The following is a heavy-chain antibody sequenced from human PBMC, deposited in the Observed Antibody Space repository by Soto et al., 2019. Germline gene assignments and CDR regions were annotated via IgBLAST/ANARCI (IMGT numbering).Heavy chain of an antibody. V-gene: IGHV1-18*04. CDR3: ARFSYCSGGSCYSGFDY. CDR1: GYTFTSYG. CDR2: ISAYNGNT. D-gene: IGHD2-15*01. J-gene: IGHJ4*02. Sequence: ASVKVSCKASGYTFTSYGISWVRQAPGQGLEWMGWISAYNGNTNYAQKLQGRVTMTTDTSTSTAYMELRSLRSDDTAVYYCARFSYCSGGSCYSGFDYWGQGTLVTVSS.